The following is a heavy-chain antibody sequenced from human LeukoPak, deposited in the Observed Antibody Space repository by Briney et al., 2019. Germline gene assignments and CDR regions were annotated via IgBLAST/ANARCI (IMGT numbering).Heavy chain of an antibody. D-gene: IGHD2-15*01. CDR1: GFTFSSYA. V-gene: IGHV3-30-3*01. Sequence: PGGSLRLSCAASGFTFSSYAMHWVRQAPGKGLEWVAVISYDGSNKYYADSVKGRFTISRDNSKNTLYLQMNSLRAEDTAVYYCARVGFGLYCSGGSCYRRPPAYWGQETLVTVSS. J-gene: IGHJ4*02. CDR3: ARVGFGLYCSGGSCYRRPPAY. CDR2: ISYDGSNK.